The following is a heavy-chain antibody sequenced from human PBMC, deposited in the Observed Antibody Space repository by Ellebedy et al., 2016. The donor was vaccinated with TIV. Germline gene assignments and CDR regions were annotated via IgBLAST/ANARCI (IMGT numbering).Heavy chain of an antibody. V-gene: IGHV3-48*04. CDR1: GFTFSSYS. Sequence: GESLKISCAASGFTFSSYSMNWVRQAPGKGLEWVSYISSSGSTIYYADSVKGRFTISRDNAKNSLYLQMNSLRAEDTAVYYCARDYYGDYGTVDYWGQGTLVTVSS. J-gene: IGHJ4*02. CDR3: ARDYYGDYGTVDY. CDR2: ISSSGSTI. D-gene: IGHD4-17*01.